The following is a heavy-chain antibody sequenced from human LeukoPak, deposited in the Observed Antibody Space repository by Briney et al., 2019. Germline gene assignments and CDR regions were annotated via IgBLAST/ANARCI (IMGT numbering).Heavy chain of an antibody. V-gene: IGHV3-23*01. CDR2: ISGDGGST. CDR1: GFTFSNYA. D-gene: IGHD2-15*01. J-gene: IGHJ4*02. CDR3: ARDLGGWYFDY. Sequence: GGSLRLSCAASGFTFSNYAMSWVRQAPGKGLEWVSVISGDGGSTLYADSVRGRFTISRDNAENSLYLQMNSLRAEDTAMYYCARDLGGWYFDYWGQGTLVTVSS.